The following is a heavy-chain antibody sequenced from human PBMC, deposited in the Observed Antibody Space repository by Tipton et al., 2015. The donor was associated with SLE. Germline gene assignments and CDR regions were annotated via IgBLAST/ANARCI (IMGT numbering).Heavy chain of an antibody. Sequence: TLSLTCTVSGGSITNDNHYWSWIRQPAGKGLEWIGRIYASGSTNYNPSLKSRLTISVDTSKNQFSLNLSSVTAADTAVYYCAGRGDLVVVTAYFDYWGQGTLVTVSS. D-gene: IGHD2-21*02. CDR1: GGSITNDNHY. CDR2: IYASGST. CDR3: AGRGDLVVVTAYFDY. V-gene: IGHV4-61*02. J-gene: IGHJ4*02.